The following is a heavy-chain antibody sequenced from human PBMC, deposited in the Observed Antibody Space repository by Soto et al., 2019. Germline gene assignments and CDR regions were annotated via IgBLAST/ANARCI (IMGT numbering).Heavy chain of an antibody. CDR1: GFTFSSYA. Sequence: GGSLRLSCAASGFTFSSYAMSWVRQAPGKGLEWVSAISGSGGSTYYADSVKGRFTISRDNSKNTLYLQMNSLRAEDTAVYYCAKGATVYDYILWRYRPPPYYFVFRGPGPLHPVSS. V-gene: IGHV3-23*01. J-gene: IGHJ4*02. CDR3: AKGATVYDYILWRYRPPPYYFVF. CDR2: ISGSGGST. D-gene: IGHD3-16*02.